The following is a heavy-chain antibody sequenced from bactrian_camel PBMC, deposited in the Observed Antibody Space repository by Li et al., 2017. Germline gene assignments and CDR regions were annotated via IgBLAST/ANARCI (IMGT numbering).Heavy chain of an antibody. J-gene: IGHJ6*01. Sequence: HVQLVESGGDLVQPGGSLRLSCAASGFTFSRYWVYWVRQPPGKGLEWVSTVDSGGGTTYYADSVKGRSTISRDNVKNTVYLQMNNLQPEDTAVYYCARDVVGSWSYGGYWGQGTQVTVS. V-gene: IGHV3S1*01. CDR2: VDSGGGTT. CDR1: GFTFSRYW. CDR3: ARDVVGSWSYGGY. D-gene: IGHD2*01.